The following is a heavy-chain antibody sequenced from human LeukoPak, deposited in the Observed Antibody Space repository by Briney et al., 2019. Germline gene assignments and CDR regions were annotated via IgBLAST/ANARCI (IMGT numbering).Heavy chain of an antibody. D-gene: IGHD5-12*01. CDR3: ARGGWNGYDPFDY. Sequence: PSETLSLTCTVSGGSISSGGYYWSWIRQPPGKGLEWIGYIYHSGSTYYNPSLKSRVTISVDRSKNQFSLKLSSVTAADTAVYYCARGGWNGYDPFDYWGQGTLVTVSS. J-gene: IGHJ4*02. CDR2: IYHSGST. V-gene: IGHV4-30-2*01. CDR1: GGSISSGGYY.